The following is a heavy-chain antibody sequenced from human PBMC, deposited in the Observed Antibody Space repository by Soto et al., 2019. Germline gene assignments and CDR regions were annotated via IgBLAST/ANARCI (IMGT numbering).Heavy chain of an antibody. CDR3: ARKFSSSSFYFDY. D-gene: IGHD6-6*01. CDR1: GFPFSSYS. J-gene: IGHJ4*02. V-gene: IGHV3-23*01. CDR2: IGFRGDST. Sequence: GGSLRLSCAAYGFPFSSYSMSWVRHAPDKGLEWVSAIGFRGDSTYYADSVKGRFTISRDNSKNTLYLQVNSLKAEDTAVYYCARKFSSSSFYFDYWGQGTLVTVSS.